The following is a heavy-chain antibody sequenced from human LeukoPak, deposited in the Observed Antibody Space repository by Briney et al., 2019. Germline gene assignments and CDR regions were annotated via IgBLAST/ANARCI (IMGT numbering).Heavy chain of an antibody. CDR2: INAGNGNT. CDR1: GYTFTSYG. J-gene: IGHJ4*02. CDR3: GRDKSGYCSGGSCYPLFRY. V-gene: IGHV1-3*01. D-gene: IGHD2-15*01. Sequence: ASVKVSCKASGYTFTSYGMHWVRQAPGQRLEWMGWINAGNGNTKYSQKFQGRVTITRDTSASTAYMELSSLRSEDTAVYYCGRDKSGYCSGGSCYPLFRYWGQGTLITVSS.